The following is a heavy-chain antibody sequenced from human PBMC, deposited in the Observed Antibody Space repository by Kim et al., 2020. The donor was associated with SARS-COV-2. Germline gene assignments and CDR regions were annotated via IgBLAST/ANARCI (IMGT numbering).Heavy chain of an antibody. CDR3: ASHLSAIRGDACDF. CDR2: IATSENNV. Sequence: GGSLRLSCEASEFTLSSYEMNWVRQAPGKGLEWVSYIATSENNVHYADSVRGRFTVSRDNAKNSLYLQMNSLRAEDTAVYYCASHLSAIRGDACDFWGQG. J-gene: IGHJ4*01. D-gene: IGHD2-21*01. CDR1: EFTLSSYE. V-gene: IGHV3-48*03.